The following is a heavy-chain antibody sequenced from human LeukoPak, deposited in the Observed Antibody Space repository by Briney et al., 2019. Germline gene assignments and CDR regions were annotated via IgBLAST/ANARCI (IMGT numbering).Heavy chain of an antibody. V-gene: IGHV1-69*13. CDR1: GGTFSSYA. CDR3: ARGGLGYCSSTSCRGISYYYYGMDV. Sequence: ASVKVSCKASGGTFSSYAISWVRRAPGQGLEWMGGIIPIFGTANYAQKFQGRVTITADESTSTAYMELSSLRSEDTAVYYCARGGLGYCSSTSCRGISYYYYGMDVWGQGTTVTVSS. CDR2: IIPIFGTA. J-gene: IGHJ6*02. D-gene: IGHD2-2*01.